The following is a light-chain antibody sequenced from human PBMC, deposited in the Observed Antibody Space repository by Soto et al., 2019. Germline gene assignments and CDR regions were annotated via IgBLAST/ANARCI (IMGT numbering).Light chain of an antibody. Sequence: DIQMTQSPSSLSASVGDRVTITCRASQSISSYLNWYQQKPGKAPKLLIYAASSLQSGVPSRFSGSGSGTDFTLTISSLQPEDFATFYCQQTYSMRTFGQGTKVEI. V-gene: IGKV1-39*01. CDR2: AAS. J-gene: IGKJ1*01. CDR1: QSISSY. CDR3: QQTYSMRT.